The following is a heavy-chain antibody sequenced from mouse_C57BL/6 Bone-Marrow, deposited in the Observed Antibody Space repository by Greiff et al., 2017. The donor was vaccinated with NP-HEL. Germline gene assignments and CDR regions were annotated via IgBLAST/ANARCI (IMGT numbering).Heavy chain of an antibody. CDR2: IRNKANNHAT. CDR3: TRRGRSYFDY. J-gene: IGHJ2*01. V-gene: IGHV6-6*01. CDR1: GFPFSDAW. Sequence: EVKVEESGGGLVQPGGSMKLSCAASGFPFSDAWMDWVRQSPEKGLEWVAEIRNKANNHATYYAESVKGRFTISRDDSKSSVYLQMNSLRAEDTGIYYCTRRGRSYFDYWGQGTTLTVSS.